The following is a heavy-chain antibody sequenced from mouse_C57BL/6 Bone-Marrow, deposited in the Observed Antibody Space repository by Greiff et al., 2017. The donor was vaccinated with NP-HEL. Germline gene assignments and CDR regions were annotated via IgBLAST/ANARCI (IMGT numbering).Heavy chain of an antibody. CDR3: AREGIYYLDY. D-gene: IGHD2-1*01. V-gene: IGHV5-16*01. J-gene: IGHJ2*01. CDR2: INYDGSST. CDR1: GFTFSDYY. Sequence: EVQLQESEGGLVQPGSSMKLSCTASGFTFSDYYMAWVRQVPEKGLEWVANINYDGSSTYYLDSLKSRFIISRDNAKNILYLQMSSLKSEDTATYYCAREGIYYLDYWGQGTTLTVSS.